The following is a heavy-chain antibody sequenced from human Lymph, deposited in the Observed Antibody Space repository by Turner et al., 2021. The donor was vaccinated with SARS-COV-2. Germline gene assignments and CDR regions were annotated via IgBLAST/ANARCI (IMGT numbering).Heavy chain of an antibody. CDR3: ARHGFSGWYGGGMDV. D-gene: IGHD6-19*01. CDR2: IHCSGST. J-gene: IGHJ6*02. V-gene: IGHV4-59*08. Sequence: QVQLQVSGLGLVRPSETLSLTCTVSGGSISSYYWSWIRQPPGKGLEWIGYIHCSGSTNYNLALKGRVTISVDTSKNQFSLKLSSVTAADTAVYYCARHGFSGWYGGGMDVWGQGTTVTVSS. CDR1: GGSISSYY.